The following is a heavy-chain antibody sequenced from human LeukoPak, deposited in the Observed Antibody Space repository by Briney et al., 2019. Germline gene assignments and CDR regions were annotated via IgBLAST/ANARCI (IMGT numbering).Heavy chain of an antibody. J-gene: IGHJ4*02. Sequence: GGSLRLSCTASGFAFDEHGMSWVRQVPGKGLEWVSGINWSGGSTGYAYPLRGRFTTSRDNAKDSLYLQMDSLRAEDTALYYCARAPITSPFYFDYWGQGTLVTVSS. CDR3: ARAPITSPFYFDY. V-gene: IGHV3-20*04. CDR2: INWSGGST. CDR1: GFAFDEHG. D-gene: IGHD2-2*01.